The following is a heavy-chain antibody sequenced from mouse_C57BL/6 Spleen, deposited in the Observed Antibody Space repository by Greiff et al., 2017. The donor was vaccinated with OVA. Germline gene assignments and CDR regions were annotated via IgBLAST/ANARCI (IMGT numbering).Heavy chain of an antibody. J-gene: IGHJ1*03. D-gene: IGHD1-1*01. CDR2: IDPNSGGT. CDR3: ARDSLITTVVHWYFDV. V-gene: IGHV1-72*01. CDR1: GYTFTSYW. Sequence: QVQLQQPGAELVKPGASVKLSCKASGYTFTSYWMHWVKQRPGRGLEWIGRIDPNSGGTKYNEKFKRKATLTVDKPSSTAYMQLSSLTSEDSAVYYCARDSLITTVVHWYFDVWGTGTTVTVSS.